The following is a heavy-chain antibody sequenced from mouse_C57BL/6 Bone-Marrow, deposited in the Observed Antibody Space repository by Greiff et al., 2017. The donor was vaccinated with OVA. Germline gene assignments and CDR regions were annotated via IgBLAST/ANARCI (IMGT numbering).Heavy chain of an antibody. V-gene: IGHV14-2*01. D-gene: IGHD2-2*01. CDR2: IDPEDGET. CDR3: AVMVAPYWYFDV. Sequence: VQLKESGAELVKPGATVKLSCTASGFNIKDYYMHWVKQRTEQGLEWIGRIDPEDGETKYDPKFQVKATITADTSSNTAYLQLSSLTSEDTAVYYCAVMVAPYWYFDVWGTGTTVTVSS. CDR1: GFNIKDYY. J-gene: IGHJ1*03.